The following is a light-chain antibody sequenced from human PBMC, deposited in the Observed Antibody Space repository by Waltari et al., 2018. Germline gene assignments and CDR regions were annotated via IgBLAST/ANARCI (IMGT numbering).Light chain of an antibody. CDR1: SSNIGSTS. CDR2: SKH. CDR3: ATWDDSLNGL. Sequence: QSVLTQPPSVSGTPGQRVSISCSGSSSNIGSTSVHWYQQVPGTAPKLLIYSKHQRPSGVPDLFSGSKSGTSASQAISGLQSEDEADYYCATWDDSLNGLFGGGTKLTVL. V-gene: IGLV1-44*01. J-gene: IGLJ2*01.